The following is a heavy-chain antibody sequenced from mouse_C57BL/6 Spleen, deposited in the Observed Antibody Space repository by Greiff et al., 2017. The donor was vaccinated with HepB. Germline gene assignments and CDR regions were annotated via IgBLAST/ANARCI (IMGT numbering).Heavy chain of an antibody. Sequence: VQLQQSGPELVKPGASVKIPCKASGYTFTDYNMDWVKQSHGKSLEWIGDINPNNGGTIYNQKFKGKATLTVDKSSSTAYMELRSLTSEDTAVYYCARTPYGSSYDWYFDDWGTGTTVTVSS. CDR3: ARTPYGSSYDWYFDD. J-gene: IGHJ1*03. D-gene: IGHD1-1*01. CDR2: INPNNGGT. V-gene: IGHV1-18*01. CDR1: GYTFTDYN.